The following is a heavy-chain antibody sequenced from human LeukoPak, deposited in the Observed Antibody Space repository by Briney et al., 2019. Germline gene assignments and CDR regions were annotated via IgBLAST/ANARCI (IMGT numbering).Heavy chain of an antibody. CDR2: IRSKTHGETI. CDR1: GFTFSNVW. D-gene: IGHD6-19*01. CDR3: ATEVIIAVTGNDY. Sequence: PGGSLRLSCAASGFTFSNVWMNWVRQDPGKGLEWVGRIRSKTHGETIDYAAPVRGRFTISRDDSKNTLYLQFNSLKTEDTAVYYCATEVIIAVTGNDYWGQGSLVTVSS. V-gene: IGHV3-15*07. J-gene: IGHJ4*02.